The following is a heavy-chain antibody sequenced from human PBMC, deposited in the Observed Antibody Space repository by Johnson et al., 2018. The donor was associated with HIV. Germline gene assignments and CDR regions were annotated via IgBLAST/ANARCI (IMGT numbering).Heavy chain of an antibody. CDR1: GFTFSDYY. Sequence: VQLLESGGGLVQPGRSLRLSCTASGFTFSDYYMNWVRQAPGKGLEWLSYISSSGTAKYYADSVKGRFTISRDNAKNSLYLQMNSLRAEDTAVFYCAREMAWEDAFDIWGQGTMVTVSS. D-gene: IGHD5-24*01. J-gene: IGHJ3*02. V-gene: IGHV3-11*04. CDR3: AREMAWEDAFDI. CDR2: ISSSGTAK.